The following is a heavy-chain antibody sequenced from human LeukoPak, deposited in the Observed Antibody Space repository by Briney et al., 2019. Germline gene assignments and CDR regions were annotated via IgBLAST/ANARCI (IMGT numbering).Heavy chain of an antibody. D-gene: IGHD3-3*01. J-gene: IGHJ4*02. Sequence: GASVEVSCKASGGTFSSYAISWVRQAPGQGLEWMGGIIPIFGTANYAQKFQGRVTITADESTSTAYMELSSLRSEDTAVYYCASGRFLEWLFDYWGQGTLVTVSS. CDR3: ASGRFLEWLFDY. CDR2: IIPIFGTA. V-gene: IGHV1-69*13. CDR1: GGTFSSYA.